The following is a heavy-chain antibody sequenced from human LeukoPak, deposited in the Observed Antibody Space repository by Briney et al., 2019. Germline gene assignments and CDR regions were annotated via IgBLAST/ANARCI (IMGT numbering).Heavy chain of an antibody. Sequence: RASVKVSCKASGYTLTGYYIHWVRQAPGQGLEWMGWINPNSGGTNYAQKFQGRVTMTRDKSTSTAYTELSRLRSDDTAVYYCARDYDFWSGYYHFDYWGQGTLVTVSS. CDR1: GYTLTGYY. V-gene: IGHV1-2*02. CDR3: ARDYDFWSGYYHFDY. J-gene: IGHJ4*02. D-gene: IGHD3-3*01. CDR2: INPNSGGT.